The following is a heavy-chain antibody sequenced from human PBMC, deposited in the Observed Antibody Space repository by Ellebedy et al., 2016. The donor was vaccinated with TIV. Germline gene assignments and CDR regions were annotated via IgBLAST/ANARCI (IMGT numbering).Heavy chain of an antibody. CDR2: ISSSSSYI. Sequence: GESLKISXAASGFTFSSYSMNWVRQAPGKGLEWVSSISSSSSYIYYADSVKGRFTISRDNAKNSLYLQMNSLRAEDTAVYYCARGTVEGGMDVWGQGTTVTVSS. CDR1: GFTFSSYS. J-gene: IGHJ6*02. D-gene: IGHD5-24*01. V-gene: IGHV3-21*01. CDR3: ARGTVEGGMDV.